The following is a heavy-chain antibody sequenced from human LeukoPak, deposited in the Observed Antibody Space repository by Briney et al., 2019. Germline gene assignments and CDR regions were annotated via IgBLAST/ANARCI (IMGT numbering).Heavy chain of an antibody. V-gene: IGHV4-59*01. CDR3: ARGIRRYYDSSGYLRYYFDY. Sequence: SETLSLTCTVSGGSISSYYWSWIRQPPGKGLEWIGYIYYSGSTNYNPSLKSRVTISVDTSKNQFSPKLSSVTAADTAVYYCARGIRRYYDSSGYLRYYFDYWGQGTLVTVSS. CDR1: GGSISSYY. D-gene: IGHD3-22*01. J-gene: IGHJ4*02. CDR2: IYYSGST.